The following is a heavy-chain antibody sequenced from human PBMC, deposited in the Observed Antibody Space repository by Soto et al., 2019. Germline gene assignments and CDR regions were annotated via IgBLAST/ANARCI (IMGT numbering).Heavy chain of an antibody. CDR1: GFSLSTSGVG. CDR2: IYWDDDK. D-gene: IGHD4-17*01. Sequence: QITLKESGPTLVKPTQTLTLTCTFSGFSLSTSGVGVGWIRQPPGKALEWLALIYWDDDKGYSPSLKSRLTINKDTFKNQVVLTMTHRDPVDTATYDWAHIDYGVYPDAFGIWGQGTMVTVSS. V-gene: IGHV2-5*02. J-gene: IGHJ3*02. CDR3: AHIDYGVYPDAFGI.